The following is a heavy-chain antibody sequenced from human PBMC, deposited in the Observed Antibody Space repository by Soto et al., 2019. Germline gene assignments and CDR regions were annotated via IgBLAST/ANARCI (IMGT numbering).Heavy chain of an antibody. Sequence: GGSLRLSCAASGFTFSSYWMSWVRQAPGKGLEWVANIKQDGSEKYYVDSVKGRFTISRDNAKNSLYLQMNSLRAEDTAVYYCARDPPRIFGAPIGRDVWGQGTTVTSP. D-gene: IGHD3-3*01. J-gene: IGHJ6*02. CDR3: ARDPPRIFGAPIGRDV. CDR2: IKQDGSEK. V-gene: IGHV3-7*01. CDR1: GFTFSSYW.